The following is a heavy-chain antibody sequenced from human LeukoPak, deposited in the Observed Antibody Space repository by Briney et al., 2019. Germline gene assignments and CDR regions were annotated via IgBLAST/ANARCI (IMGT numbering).Heavy chain of an antibody. CDR3: AKRRGLELLYYYYMDV. V-gene: IGHV3-30*18. Sequence: PGGSLRLSCAASGFTFSRDAMHWVRQAPGKGLEWVAFISYDGNNKNYADSVKGRFTISRDNSKNTLYLQMNSLRAEDTAVYYCAKRRGLELLYYYYMDVWGKGTTVTVSS. D-gene: IGHD1-7*01. J-gene: IGHJ6*03. CDR2: ISYDGNNK. CDR1: GFTFSRDA.